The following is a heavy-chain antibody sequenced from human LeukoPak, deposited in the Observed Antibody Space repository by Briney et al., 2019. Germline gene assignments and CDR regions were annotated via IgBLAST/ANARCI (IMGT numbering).Heavy chain of an antibody. D-gene: IGHD1-26*01. Sequence: HPGGSLRLSCAASGFSFSGYGMHWVRQAPGKGLEWVAVVWFDGYNKYYANSVKGRFSISRDNAKNSLYLQMNSLRAEDTAVYYCARMGDDYWGQGTLVTVSS. V-gene: IGHV3-33*03. J-gene: IGHJ4*02. CDR1: GFSFSGYG. CDR2: VWFDGYNK. CDR3: ARMGDDY.